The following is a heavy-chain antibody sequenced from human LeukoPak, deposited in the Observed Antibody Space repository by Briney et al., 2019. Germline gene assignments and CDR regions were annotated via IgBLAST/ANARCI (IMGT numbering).Heavy chain of an antibody. CDR2: IYFIGST. D-gene: IGHD5-18*01. V-gene: IGHV4-59*01. J-gene: IGHJ3*02. Sequence: KPSETLSLTCTFSGGPISSYYWSWIRQPPGKGLEWIGYIYFIGSTNYNPSLKSRVTISVDTSKNPFSVKLNSVTAADTAVYYCAREDTAKDAFDIWGQGTMVTVSS. CDR1: GGPISSYY. CDR3: AREDTAKDAFDI.